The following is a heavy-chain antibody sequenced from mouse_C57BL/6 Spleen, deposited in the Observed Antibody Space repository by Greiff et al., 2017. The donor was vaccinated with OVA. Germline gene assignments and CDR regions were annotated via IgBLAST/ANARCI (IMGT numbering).Heavy chain of an antibody. CDR3: ASPYYYGSSYGYFDV. D-gene: IGHD1-1*01. CDR1: GYTFTSYW. J-gene: IGHJ1*03. CDR2: IHPNSGST. Sequence: HVQLQQPGAELVKPGASVKLSCKASGYTFTSYWMHWVKQRPGQGLEWIGMIHPNSGSTNYNEKFKSKATLTVDKSSSTAYMQLSSLTSEDSAVYYCASPYYYGSSYGYFDVWGTGTTVTVSS. V-gene: IGHV1-64*01.